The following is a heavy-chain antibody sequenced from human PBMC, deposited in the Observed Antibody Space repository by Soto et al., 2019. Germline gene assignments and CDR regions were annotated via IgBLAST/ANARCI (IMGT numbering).Heavy chain of an antibody. Sequence: SETLSLTCTVSGGSISSGGYYWSWIRQHPGKGLEWIGYIYYSGSTYYNPSLKSRVTISVDTSKNQFSLKLSPVTAADTAVYYCARDPGYGDYYYGMDVWGQGTTVTVSS. J-gene: IGHJ6*02. D-gene: IGHD4-17*01. CDR2: IYYSGST. V-gene: IGHV4-31*03. CDR1: GGSISSGGYY. CDR3: ARDPGYGDYYYGMDV.